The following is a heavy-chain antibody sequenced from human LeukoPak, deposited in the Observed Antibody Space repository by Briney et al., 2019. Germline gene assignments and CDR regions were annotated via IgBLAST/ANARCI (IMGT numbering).Heavy chain of an antibody. D-gene: IGHD3-10*01. J-gene: IGHJ3*02. CDR1: GFTFSSYG. CDR3: AKLWFGELGDAFDI. V-gene: IGHV3-30*18. CDR2: ISYGGSNK. Sequence: GGSLRLSCAASGFTFSSYGMHWVRQAPGKGLEWVAVISYGGSNKYYADSVKGRFTISRDNSKNTLYLQMNSLRAEDTAVYYCAKLWFGELGDAFDIWGQGTMVTVSS.